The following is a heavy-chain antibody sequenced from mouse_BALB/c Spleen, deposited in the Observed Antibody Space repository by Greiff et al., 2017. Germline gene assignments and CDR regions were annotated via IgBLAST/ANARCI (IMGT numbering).Heavy chain of an antibody. J-gene: IGHJ3*01. V-gene: IGHV14-3*02. CDR2: IDPANGNT. D-gene: IGHD1-1*01. Sequence: GQLQQSGAELVKPGASVKLSCTASGFNIKDTYMHWVKQRPEQGLEWIGRIDPANGNTKYDPKFQGKATITADTSSNTAYLQLSSLTSEDTAVYYCACSSWFAYWGQGTLVTVSA. CDR3: ACSSWFAY. CDR1: GFNIKDTY.